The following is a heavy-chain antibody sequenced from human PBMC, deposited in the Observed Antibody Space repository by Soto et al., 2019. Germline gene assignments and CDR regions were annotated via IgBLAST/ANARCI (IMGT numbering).Heavy chain of an antibody. V-gene: IGHV3-7*01. CDR1: GFTFSSYW. D-gene: IGHD4-17*01. CDR2: IKQDGSEK. CDR3: ARVGVQVGVNTAYVFDY. Sequence: EVQLVESGGGLVQPGGSLRLSCAASGFTFSSYWMSWVRQAPGKGLEWVANIKQDGSEKYYVDSVKGRFTISRDNAKNSLYLQMNSLGAEDTAVYYCARVGVQVGVNTAYVFDYWGQGTLVTVSS. J-gene: IGHJ4*02.